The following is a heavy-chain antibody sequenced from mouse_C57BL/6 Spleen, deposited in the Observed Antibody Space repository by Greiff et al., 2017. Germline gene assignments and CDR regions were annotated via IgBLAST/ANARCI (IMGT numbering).Heavy chain of an antibody. D-gene: IGHD1-1*01. CDR1: GFTFSDYG. CDR2: ISSGSSTI. V-gene: IGHV5-17*01. CDR3: AKEYYGSIYFDV. J-gene: IGHJ1*03. Sequence: EVKLVESGGGLVKPGGSLKLSCAASGFTFSDYGMNWVRQAPEKGLEWVAYISSGSSTIYYADTVKGRFTISRDNAKNTLFLQMTSLRSEDTAMYYCAKEYYGSIYFDVWGTGTTVTVSS.